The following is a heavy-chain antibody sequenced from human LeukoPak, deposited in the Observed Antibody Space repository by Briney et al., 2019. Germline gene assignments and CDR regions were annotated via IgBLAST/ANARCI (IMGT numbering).Heavy chain of an antibody. CDR3: ARDTYSSGWYYYYYMDV. Sequence: GGSLRLSCTVSGFIVSSNSMSWVRQAPGKGLEWVSFIYTDNTHYSDSVKGRFTISRDNAKNSLYLQMNSLRAEDTAVYYCARDTYSSGWYYYYYMDVWGKGTTVTVSS. CDR2: IYTDNT. V-gene: IGHV3-53*01. CDR1: GFIVSSNS. J-gene: IGHJ6*03. D-gene: IGHD6-19*01.